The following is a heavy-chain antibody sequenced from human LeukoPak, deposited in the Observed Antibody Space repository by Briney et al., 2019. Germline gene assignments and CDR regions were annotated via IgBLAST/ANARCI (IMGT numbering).Heavy chain of an antibody. Sequence: SETLSLTCTVSGGSISSYYWSWIRQPPGKGLEWIGYIYYSGSTNYNPSLKSRVTISVDTSKNQFSLKLSSVTAADTAVYYCASVTGNQVVATDAFDIWGQGTMVTVSS. D-gene: IGHD3-22*01. CDR1: GGSISSYY. J-gene: IGHJ3*02. CDR3: ASVTGNQVVATDAFDI. CDR2: IYYSGST. V-gene: IGHV4-59*01.